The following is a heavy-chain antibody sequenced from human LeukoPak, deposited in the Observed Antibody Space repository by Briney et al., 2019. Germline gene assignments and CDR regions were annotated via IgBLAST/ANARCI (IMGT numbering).Heavy chain of an antibody. J-gene: IGHJ6*02. V-gene: IGHV1-69*13. CDR3: ARQPVVVVAATPYYYYGMDV. D-gene: IGHD2-15*01. CDR2: IIHIFGTT. Sequence: GAAVNVSCKASGGTFSSYAISWVRQAPGQGLEWMGGIIHIFGTTNYAQKFQGRVTITADESTSAAYMELSSLRSEDTAVYYCARQPVVVVAATPYYYYGMDVWGQGTTVTVSS. CDR1: GGTFSSYA.